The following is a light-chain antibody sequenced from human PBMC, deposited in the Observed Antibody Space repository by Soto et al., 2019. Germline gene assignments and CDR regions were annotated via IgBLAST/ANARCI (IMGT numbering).Light chain of an antibody. J-gene: IGKJ1*01. V-gene: IGKV1-39*01. CDR2: AAS. CDR3: QQSYSTPWT. Sequence: DIQMTQSPSSLSASVGDRVTITCRASQSISSYLNWYQQNPGQAPKLLIYAASSLQSGVPSRFSGSGSGTDFTLTISSLQPEDFATYYCQQSYSTPWTFGQGTKVDIK. CDR1: QSISSY.